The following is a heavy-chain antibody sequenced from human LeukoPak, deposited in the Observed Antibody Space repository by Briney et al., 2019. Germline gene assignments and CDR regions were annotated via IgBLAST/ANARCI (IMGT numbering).Heavy chain of an antibody. CDR1: GCSISSYY. V-gene: IGHV4-59*01. CDR3: SIARKGRYWYFDL. CDR2: NYYSGST. D-gene: IGHD1-14*01. Sequence: TSETLSLPWTVPGCSISSYYWSWIRQPPGKGLKWIGYNYYSGSTNYNPSLKSRVTISVDTSKNQFSLKLSSVTAADTAVYYCSIARKGRYWYFDLWGRGTLVTVSS. J-gene: IGHJ2*01.